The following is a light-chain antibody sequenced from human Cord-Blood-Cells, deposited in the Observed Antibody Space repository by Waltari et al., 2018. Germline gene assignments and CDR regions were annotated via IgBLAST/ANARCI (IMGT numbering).Light chain of an antibody. Sequence: DIQMTQSPSSLSASVGERVTITCRASQSISSYLNWYQQKPGKAPKLLIYAASSLQSGVPSRFSGSGSGTDCTLTISSLQPEDFATYYCQQSYSTPYTFGQGTKLEIK. V-gene: IGKV1-39*01. CDR2: AAS. J-gene: IGKJ2*01. CDR1: QSISSY. CDR3: QQSYSTPYT.